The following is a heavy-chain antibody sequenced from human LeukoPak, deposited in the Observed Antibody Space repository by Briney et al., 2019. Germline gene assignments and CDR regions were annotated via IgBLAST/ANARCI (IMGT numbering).Heavy chain of an antibody. J-gene: IGHJ6*03. CDR3: ARESVPAAIFEGYYYYMDV. D-gene: IGHD2-2*01. CDR2: IKQDGSVK. CDR1: GFTFSSYW. V-gene: IGHV3-7*01. Sequence: GGSLRLSCAASGFTFSSYWMSWVRQAPGKGLEWVANIKQDGSVKYYVDSVKGRFTISRDNAKNSLYLQMNSLRAEDTAVYYCARESVPAAIFEGYYYYMDVWGKGTTVTVSS.